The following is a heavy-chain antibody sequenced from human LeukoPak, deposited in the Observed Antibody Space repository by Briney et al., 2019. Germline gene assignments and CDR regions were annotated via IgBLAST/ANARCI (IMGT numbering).Heavy chain of an antibody. Sequence: GGTLRLSCAASGFTFSSYGMSWVRHAPGKGREWVSAISGSGGSTYYADSVKGRLTISRDNSKNTLYLQMSGLRAEDTAVYYCARGQFLTAPFDYWGQGTLVTVSS. J-gene: IGHJ4*02. CDR1: GFTFSSYG. V-gene: IGHV3-23*01. CDR2: ISGSGGST. CDR3: ARGQFLTAPFDY. D-gene: IGHD3-9*01.